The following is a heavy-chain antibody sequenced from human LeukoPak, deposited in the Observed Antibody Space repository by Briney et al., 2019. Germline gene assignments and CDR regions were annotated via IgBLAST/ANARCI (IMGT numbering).Heavy chain of an antibody. V-gene: IGHV1-69*13. Sequence: ASVKVSCKASGGTFSSYAISWVRQAPGQGLEWMGGIIPIFGTANYAQKFQGRVTITADESTSTAYMELSSLRSEDTAVYYCARDAEHENDAFDIWGQGTMVTVSS. CDR1: GGTFSSYA. CDR3: ARDAEHENDAFDI. CDR2: IIPIFGTA. J-gene: IGHJ3*02. D-gene: IGHD1-26*01.